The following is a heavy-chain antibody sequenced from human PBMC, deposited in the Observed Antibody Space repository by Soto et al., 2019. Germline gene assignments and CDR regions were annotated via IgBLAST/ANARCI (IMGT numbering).Heavy chain of an antibody. J-gene: IGHJ4*02. CDR3: VRDGWAVAEN. CDR1: GFTFSGFW. Sequence: EVQLVESGGGSVQPGGSLRLSCAYSGFTFSGFWMHWVRQGPGMGLVWVSGIKSDGTNTAYADSVRGRFTISRDNAKDTLYLQMNSLRAEDTAVYYCVRDGWAVAENWGQGTLVTVSS. D-gene: IGHD6-19*01. V-gene: IGHV3-74*01. CDR2: IKSDGTNT.